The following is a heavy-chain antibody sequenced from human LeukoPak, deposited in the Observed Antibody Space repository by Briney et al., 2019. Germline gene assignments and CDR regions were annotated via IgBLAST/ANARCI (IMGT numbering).Heavy chain of an antibody. D-gene: IGHD3-10*01. CDR2: IIPIFGTA. CDR3: AREYGYYGSGSQDNWFDP. Sequence: ASVKVSCKASGGTFSSYAISWVRQAPGQGLEWMGGIIPIFGTANYAQKFQGRVTITTDESTSTAYMELSSLRSEDTAVYYYAREYGYYGSGSQDNWFDPWGQGTLVTVSS. V-gene: IGHV1-69*05. CDR1: GGTFSSYA. J-gene: IGHJ5*02.